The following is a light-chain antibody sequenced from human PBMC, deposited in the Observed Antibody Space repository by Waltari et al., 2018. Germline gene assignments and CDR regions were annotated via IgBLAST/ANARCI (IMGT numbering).Light chain of an antibody. CDR3: CSYAGNYIVL. CDR2: DVS. V-gene: IGLV2-11*01. Sequence: QSALTQPRSVSGSPGQSVTISCTGTSSDVGGYNYVSWYQQHPGKAPKVMNYDVSQRPSGVPARFSGSKSGNTASLTISGLQAEDEAEYYCCSYAGNYIVLFGGGTKLTVL. J-gene: IGLJ2*01. CDR1: SSDVGGYNY.